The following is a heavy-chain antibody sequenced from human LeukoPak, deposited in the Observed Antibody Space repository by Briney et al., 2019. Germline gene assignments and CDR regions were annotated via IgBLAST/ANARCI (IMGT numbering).Heavy chain of an antibody. V-gene: IGHV1-18*01. Sequence: ASVKVSCKASGGTFSSYAISWVRQAPGQGLEWMGWISAYNGNTNYAQKLQGRVTMTTDTSTSTAYMELRSLRSDDTAVYYCARGPPYYYDSSGYYADYYGMDVWGQGTTVTVSS. CDR2: ISAYNGNT. J-gene: IGHJ6*02. CDR3: ARGPPYYYDSSGYYADYYGMDV. D-gene: IGHD3-22*01. CDR1: GGTFSSYA.